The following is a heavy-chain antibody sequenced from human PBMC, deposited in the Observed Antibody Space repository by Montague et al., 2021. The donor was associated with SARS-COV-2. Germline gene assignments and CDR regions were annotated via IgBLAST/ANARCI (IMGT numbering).Heavy chain of an antibody. Sequence: CAISGDSVSSPAPAWHWIRQSLPTRPECLGRAYYRSEWHTDYAVSVEGRLAIDADTSKNQFSLQLHSVTPEDSAVYYCASGWTLFDWGQGTLVTVSS. V-gene: IGHV6-1*01. CDR1: GDSVSSPAPA. J-gene: IGHJ4*02. D-gene: IGHD6-19*01. CDR2: AYYRSEWHT. CDR3: ASGWTLFD.